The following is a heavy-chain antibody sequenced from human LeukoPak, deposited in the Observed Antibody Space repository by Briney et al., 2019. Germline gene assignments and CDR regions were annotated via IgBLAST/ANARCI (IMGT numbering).Heavy chain of an antibody. CDR1: GYTFTSYG. D-gene: IGHD6-19*01. Sequence: GESLKISCKASGYTFTSYGISWVRQAPGQGLEWMGWISAYNGNTNYAQKLQGRVTMTTDTSTSTAYMELRSLRSDDTAVYYCARFFPLAGDHPPFDYWGQGTLVTVSS. V-gene: IGHV1-18*01. J-gene: IGHJ4*02. CDR3: ARFFPLAGDHPPFDY. CDR2: ISAYNGNT.